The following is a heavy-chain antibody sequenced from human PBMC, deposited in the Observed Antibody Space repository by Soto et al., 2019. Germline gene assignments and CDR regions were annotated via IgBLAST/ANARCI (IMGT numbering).Heavy chain of an antibody. CDR2: INPNSGGT. V-gene: IGHV1-2*04. Sequence: GASVKVSCKASGYTFTGYYMHWVRQAPGQGLEWMGWINPNSGGTNYAQKFQGWVTMTRDTSISTAYMELSRLRSDDTAVYYCARGDKGGNFPLVFFSDYWGQGTLVTVSS. D-gene: IGHD2-21*02. J-gene: IGHJ4*02. CDR3: ARGDKGGNFPLVFFSDY. CDR1: GYTFTGYY.